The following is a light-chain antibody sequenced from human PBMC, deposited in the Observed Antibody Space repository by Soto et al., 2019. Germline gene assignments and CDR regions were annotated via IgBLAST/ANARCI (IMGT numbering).Light chain of an antibody. V-gene: IGKV3-20*01. CDR3: QQYGASPYT. Sequence: ESLLTQSPGTLSLSPGERATLSCRASQSVSNSNYLAWYQQKPGQAPRLLISGASSRATGIPDRFNGSGSGTDFTLTISRLEPEDFAVYDCQQYGASPYTFGQGTRLEIK. CDR2: GAS. J-gene: IGKJ2*01. CDR1: QSVSNSNY.